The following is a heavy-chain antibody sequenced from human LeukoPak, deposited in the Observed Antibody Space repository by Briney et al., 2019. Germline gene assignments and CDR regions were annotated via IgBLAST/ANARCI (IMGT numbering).Heavy chain of an antibody. Sequence: SETLSLTCAVYGGSFSGYYWTWIRQPPGKGLEWIGENNDSGSTNYNPSLKSRVTISVDTSKNQFSLRLSSVTAADTAVYYCARHYCRITSCSYYFEYWGQGTLVTVSS. CDR1: GGSFSGYY. CDR3: ARHYCRITSCSYYFEY. CDR2: NNDSGST. D-gene: IGHD2-2*01. V-gene: IGHV4-34*01. J-gene: IGHJ4*02.